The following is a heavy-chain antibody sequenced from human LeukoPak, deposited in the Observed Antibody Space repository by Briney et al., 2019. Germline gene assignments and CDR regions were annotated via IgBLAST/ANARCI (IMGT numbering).Heavy chain of an antibody. V-gene: IGHV3-33*01. D-gene: IGHD6-13*01. J-gene: IGHJ6*02. CDR2: IWYDGSNK. CDR3: ARAGIAAAGTTRINYYYYGMDV. Sequence: GGSLRLSCAASGFTFSSYGMHWVRQAPGKGLEWVAVIWYDGSNKYYADSVKGRFTISRDNSKNTLYLQMNSLRAEDTAVYYCARAGIAAAGTTRINYYYYGMDVWGQGTTVTVSS. CDR1: GFTFSSYG.